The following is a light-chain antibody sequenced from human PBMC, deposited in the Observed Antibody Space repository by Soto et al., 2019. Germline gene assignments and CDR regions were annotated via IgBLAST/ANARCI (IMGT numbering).Light chain of an antibody. J-gene: IGLJ1*01. V-gene: IGLV2-23*02. CDR2: EVS. Sequence: QSALTQPASVSESPGRSITISCTGTSSDVGNYNLVSWYQQYPGRAPKLIIYEVSKRPSGVSDRFSGSKSGNTASLTISGLHTEDDADYYCCSYALSGSSVFGTGTQLTVL. CDR1: SSDVGNYNL. CDR3: CSYALSGSSV.